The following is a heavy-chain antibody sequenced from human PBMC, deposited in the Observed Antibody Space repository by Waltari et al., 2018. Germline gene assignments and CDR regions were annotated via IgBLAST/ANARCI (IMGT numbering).Heavy chain of an antibody. CDR2: INPKSGNT. V-gene: IGHV1-8*02. Sequence: QMQLVQSGAELKKPGASVKVSCTGSGYPFIDYDINWVLQATGHGLEWMGWINPKSGNTVSAQNFQDRVTITRDPSTSTVYMELSSLRSDDAAVYYCARVHYDFWSGYYIWGQGTLVTVPS. J-gene: IGHJ4*02. CDR1: GYPFIDYD. CDR3: ARVHYDFWSGYYI. D-gene: IGHD3-3*01.